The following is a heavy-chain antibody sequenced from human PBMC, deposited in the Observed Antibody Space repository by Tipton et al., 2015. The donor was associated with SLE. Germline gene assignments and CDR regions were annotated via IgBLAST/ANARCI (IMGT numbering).Heavy chain of an antibody. V-gene: IGHV3-23*01. D-gene: IGHD2-2*01. CDR3: ARDFTSSPGWYFDL. CDR1: GFTFSSYA. Sequence: SLRLSCAASGFTFSSYAMSWVRQAPGKGLEWVSSVSGSGGSTYYADSVKGRFTISRDDSENTLYLQMNSLRAEDTALYYCARDFTSSPGWYFDLWGRGTLVTVSS. J-gene: IGHJ2*01. CDR2: VSGSGGST.